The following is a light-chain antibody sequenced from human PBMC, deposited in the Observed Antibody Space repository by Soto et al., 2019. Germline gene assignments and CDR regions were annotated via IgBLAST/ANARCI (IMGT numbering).Light chain of an antibody. J-gene: IGKJ5*01. CDR1: QHVDSW. CDR3: QQASSFPIT. Sequence: DIQLTQSPSFVSASVGDRVSISCRASQHVDSWLAWYQHKPGIAPKLLLYTASTLESGVPSRFTGSGSGTDFTLTITSLQPEDFATYYCQQASSFPITFGQGTRLEIK. V-gene: IGKV1-12*01. CDR2: TAS.